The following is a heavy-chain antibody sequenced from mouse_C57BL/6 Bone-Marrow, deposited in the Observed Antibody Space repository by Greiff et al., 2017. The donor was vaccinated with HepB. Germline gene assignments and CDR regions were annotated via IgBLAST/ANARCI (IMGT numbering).Heavy chain of an antibody. Sequence: VQLQESGPELVKPGASVKISCKASGYAFSSSWMNWVKQRPGKGLEWIGRIYPGDGDTNYNGKFKGKATLTADKSSSTAYMQLSSLTSEDSAVYFCAREDDGYYAYYFDYWGQGTTLTVSS. CDR1: GYAFSSSW. V-gene: IGHV1-82*01. CDR3: AREDDGYYAYYFDY. CDR2: IYPGDGDT. D-gene: IGHD2-3*01. J-gene: IGHJ2*01.